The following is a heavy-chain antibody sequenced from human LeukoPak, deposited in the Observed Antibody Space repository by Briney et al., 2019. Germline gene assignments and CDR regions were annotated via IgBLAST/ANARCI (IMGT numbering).Heavy chain of an antibody. CDR2: IYTSGST. CDR3: ARAAYCSSTSCFNWFDP. CDR1: GGSISSYY. Sequence: PSETLSLXCTVSGGSISSYYWSWIRQPAGKGLEWIGRIYTSGSTNYNPSLKSRVTMSVDRSKNQFSLKLSSVTAADTAVYYCARAAYCSSTSCFNWFDPWGQGTLVTVSS. J-gene: IGHJ5*02. D-gene: IGHD2-2*01. V-gene: IGHV4-4*07.